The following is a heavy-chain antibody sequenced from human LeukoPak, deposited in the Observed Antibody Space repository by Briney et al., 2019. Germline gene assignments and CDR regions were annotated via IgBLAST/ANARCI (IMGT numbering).Heavy chain of an antibody. CDR2: ISSSSSYI. D-gene: IGHD3-22*01. CDR1: GFTFSSYS. CDR3: ARRPNYYYDSSGYGH. V-gene: IGHV3-21*01. J-gene: IGHJ4*02. Sequence: GGSLRLSCAASGFTFSSYSMNWVRQAPGKGLEWVSSISSSSSYIYYADSVKGRFTISRDNAKNSLYLQMNSLRAEDTAVYYCARRPNYYYDSSGYGHWGQGTLVTVSS.